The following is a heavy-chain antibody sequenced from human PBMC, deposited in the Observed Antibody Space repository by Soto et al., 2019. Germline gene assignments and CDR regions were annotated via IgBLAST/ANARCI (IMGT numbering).Heavy chain of an antibody. D-gene: IGHD3-22*01. CDR2: ISFDSRDK. Sequence: GGSLRLSCAASGFTFSSYGMHWVRQAPGKGLEWIALISFDSRDKYYADSVKGRFTISRDDSKNTLFLQMNSLRSDDTAVYYCAKDNVVAAYDYWRQGTLVTVSS. CDR1: GFTFSSYG. CDR3: AKDNVVAAYDY. V-gene: IGHV3-30*04. J-gene: IGHJ4*02.